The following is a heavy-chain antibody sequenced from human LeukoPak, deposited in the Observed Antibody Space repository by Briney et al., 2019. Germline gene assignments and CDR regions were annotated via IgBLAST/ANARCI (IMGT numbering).Heavy chain of an antibody. Sequence: ASVKVSCKASGGTFSSYAISWVRQAPGQGLEWMGRIIPILGIANYAQKFQGRVTITADKSTSTAYMELSSLRSEDTAVYYCARDPAYCSGGSCYTGESGLGYWGQGTLVTVSS. D-gene: IGHD2-15*01. CDR1: GGTFSSYA. CDR3: ARDPAYCSGGSCYTGESGLGY. J-gene: IGHJ4*02. CDR2: IIPILGIA. V-gene: IGHV1-69*04.